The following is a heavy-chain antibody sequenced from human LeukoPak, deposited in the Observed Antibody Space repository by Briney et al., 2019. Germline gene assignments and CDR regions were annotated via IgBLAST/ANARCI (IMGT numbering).Heavy chain of an antibody. J-gene: IGHJ4*02. Sequence: PGRSLRLSCAASGFTFSSYGMHWVRQAPGKGLEWVAVISYDGSNKYYADSVKGRFTISRDNSKNTLYLQMNSLRAEDTAVYYCAKERYGYFDYWGQGTLVTVSS. CDR1: GFTFSSYG. V-gene: IGHV3-30*18. D-gene: IGHD5-18*01. CDR2: ISYDGSNK. CDR3: AKERYGYFDY.